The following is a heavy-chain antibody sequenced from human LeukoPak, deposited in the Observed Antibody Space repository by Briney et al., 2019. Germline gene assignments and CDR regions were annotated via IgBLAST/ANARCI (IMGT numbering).Heavy chain of an antibody. D-gene: IGHD5-12*01. V-gene: IGHV4-30-4*01. CDR3: ARDPVSGYGRGGY. Sequence: SETLSLTCTVSGGSISSGDYYWSWIRQPPEKGLEWIGYIYYSGSTYYNPSLKSRVTISVDTSKNQFSLKLSSVTAADTAVYYCARDPVSGYGRGGYWGQGTLVTVSS. CDR1: GGSISSGDYY. J-gene: IGHJ4*02. CDR2: IYYSGST.